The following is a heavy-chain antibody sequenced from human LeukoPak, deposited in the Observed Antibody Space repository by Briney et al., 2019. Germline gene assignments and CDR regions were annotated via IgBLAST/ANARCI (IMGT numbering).Heavy chain of an antibody. J-gene: IGHJ4*02. V-gene: IGHV7-4-1*02. Sequence: GASVKVSCKASGYTFTSYAMNWMRQAPGQGLEWMGWINTNTGNPTYAQGFTGRFVFSLDTSVSTAYLQISSLKAEDTAVYYCARDRYGSGSPSFDYWGQGTLVTVSS. CDR1: GYTFTSYA. D-gene: IGHD3-10*01. CDR3: ARDRYGSGSPSFDY. CDR2: INTNTGNP.